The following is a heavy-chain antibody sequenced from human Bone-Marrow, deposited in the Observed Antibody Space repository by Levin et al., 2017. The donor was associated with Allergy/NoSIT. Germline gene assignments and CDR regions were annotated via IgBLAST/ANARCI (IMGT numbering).Heavy chain of an antibody. D-gene: IGHD3-10*01. CDR2: IYYSGST. CDR1: GGSISSSSYY. V-gene: IGHV4-39*01. CDR3: ARHGSGGPYYGSHLAFY. J-gene: IGHJ4*02. Sequence: SETLSLTCTVSGGSISSSSYYWGWIRQPPGKGLEWIGSIYYSGSTYYNPSLKSRVTISVDTSKNQFSLKLSSVTAADTAVYYCARHGSGGPYYGSHLAFYWGQGTLVTVSS.